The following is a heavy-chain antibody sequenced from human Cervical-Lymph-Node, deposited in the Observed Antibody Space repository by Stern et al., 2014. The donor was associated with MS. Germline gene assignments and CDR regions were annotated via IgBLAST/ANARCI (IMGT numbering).Heavy chain of an antibody. CDR1: GGTFSVYA. V-gene: IGHV1-69*01. CDR3: ARDGRHSYTYALDV. Sequence: QMQLVESGAEVKKPGASVKISCKASGGTFSVYAIHWLRQAPGQGLEWMGGVIPVLGTANYAQKFQGRVTITADESTRTTAMQLSSLRSNDTAVYYCARDGRHSYTYALDVWGQGTTVTVSS. CDR2: VIPVLGTA. J-gene: IGHJ6*02. D-gene: IGHD2-2*02.